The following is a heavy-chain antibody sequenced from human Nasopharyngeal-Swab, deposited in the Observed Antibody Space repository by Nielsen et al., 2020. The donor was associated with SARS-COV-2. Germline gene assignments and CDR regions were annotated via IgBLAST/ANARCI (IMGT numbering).Heavy chain of an antibody. V-gene: IGHV1-18*01. Sequence: VRQAPGQGVEWVGLISAYNGNTNYAQKLQGRVTMTTDTSTSTAYMELRSLRSDDTAVYYCAREAAVIFTYYYDGSGYYLFDYWGQGTLVTVSS. CDR2: ISAYNGNT. D-gene: IGHD3-22*01. CDR3: AREAAVIFTYYYDGSGYYLFDY. J-gene: IGHJ4*02.